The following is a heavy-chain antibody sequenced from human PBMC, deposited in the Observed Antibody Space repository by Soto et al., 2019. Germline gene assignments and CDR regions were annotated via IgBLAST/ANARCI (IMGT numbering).Heavy chain of an antibody. CDR3: ARGSYSSGSSHPTYYYYYGMDV. D-gene: IGHD6-19*01. Sequence: SETLSLTCAVYGGSFSGYYWSWIRQPPGKGLEWIGEINHSGSTNYNPSLKSRVTISVDTSKNQFSLKLSSVTAADTAVYYCARGSYSSGSSHPTYYYYYGMDVWGQGTTVTVSS. CDR2: INHSGST. J-gene: IGHJ6*02. CDR1: GGSFSGYY. V-gene: IGHV4-34*01.